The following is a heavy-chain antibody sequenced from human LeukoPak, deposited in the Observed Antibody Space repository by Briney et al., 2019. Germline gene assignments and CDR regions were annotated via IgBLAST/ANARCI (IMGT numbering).Heavy chain of an antibody. CDR3: ARDGGGAPPDY. J-gene: IGHJ4*02. Sequence: SETLSLTRTVSGYSISSGYYWGWIRQPPGKGLEWIGSIYHSGSTYYNPSLKSRVTISVDTSKNQFSLKLSSVTAADTAVYYCARDGGGAPPDYWGQGTLVTVSS. V-gene: IGHV4-38-2*02. CDR1: GYSISSGYY. CDR2: IYHSGST. D-gene: IGHD3-16*01.